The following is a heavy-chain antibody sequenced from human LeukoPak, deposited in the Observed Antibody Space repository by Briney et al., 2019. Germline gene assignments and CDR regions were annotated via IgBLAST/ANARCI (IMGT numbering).Heavy chain of an antibody. Sequence: PGGSLRLSCADSGVTFSSYWMTWVRQAPGKGLEWVANINQDGSEKNYVDSVKGRFTISRDNAKNSLHLQMNSLRAEDTAVYYCARELPPVVTYYFDYWGQGTLVTVSS. D-gene: IGHD3-22*01. CDR1: GVTFSSYW. CDR3: ARELPPVVTYYFDY. CDR2: INQDGSEK. J-gene: IGHJ4*02. V-gene: IGHV3-7*01.